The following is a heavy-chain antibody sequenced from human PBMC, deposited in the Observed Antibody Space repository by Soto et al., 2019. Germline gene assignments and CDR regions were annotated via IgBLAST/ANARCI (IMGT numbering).Heavy chain of an antibody. CDR2: IIPIFGTA. CDR3: AREPPYGDYVHGPSYYYYYGMDV. V-gene: IGHV1-69*01. Sequence: QVQLVQSGAEVKKPGSSVKVSCKASGGTFSSYAISWVRQAPGQGLEWMGGIIPIFGTANYAQKFQGRVTITADESTSTAYMELSSLRSEDTAVYYCAREPPYGDYVHGPSYYYYYGMDVWGQGTTVTVSS. CDR1: GGTFSSYA. J-gene: IGHJ6*02. D-gene: IGHD4-17*01.